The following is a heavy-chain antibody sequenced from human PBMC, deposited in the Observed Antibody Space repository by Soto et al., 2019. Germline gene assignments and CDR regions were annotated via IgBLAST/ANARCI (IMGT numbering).Heavy chain of an antibody. CDR2: ISSSSSYI. V-gene: IGHV3-21*01. CDR3: ARDYDGGSRLYYYYYMDV. CDR1: GFTFSSYS. Sequence: EVQLVESGGGLVKPGGSLRLSCAASGFTFSSYSMNWVRQAPGKGLEWVSSISSSSSYIYYADSVKGRFTISRDNAKNALYLQKNSLRAEDTSVYYCARDYDGGSRLYYYYYMDVCGKGTTVTVSS. D-gene: IGHD3-3*01. J-gene: IGHJ6*03.